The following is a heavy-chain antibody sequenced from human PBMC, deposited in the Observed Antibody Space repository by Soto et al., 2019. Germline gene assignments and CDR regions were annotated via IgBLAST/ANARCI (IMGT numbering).Heavy chain of an antibody. CDR1: GFTFSSYS. CDR2: ISSSSTYI. Sequence: EVQLVESGGGLVKPGGSLRLSCAASGFTFSSYSMNWVRQAPGKGLEWVSSISSSSTYIYYADSVKGQFTISRDNAKNSLYLQMNSLRAEDTAVYYCAREIDDYVWGSYRYLDYWGQGTLVTVSS. V-gene: IGHV3-21*01. J-gene: IGHJ4*02. CDR3: AREIDDYVWGSYRYLDY. D-gene: IGHD3-16*02.